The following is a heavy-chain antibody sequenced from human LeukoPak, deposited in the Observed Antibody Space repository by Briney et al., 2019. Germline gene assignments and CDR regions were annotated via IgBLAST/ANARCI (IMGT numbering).Heavy chain of an antibody. Sequence: PSETLSLTSTVSGNSFGDYYWSWIRQPAGKGLEWIGRIYTSGSTTYNPSLKSRVTMSVDTSKSQFSLNLMSVTAADTAVYYCTRDTGTTGEVKFDPWGQGTLVTVSS. V-gene: IGHV4-4*07. CDR2: IYTSGST. CDR3: TRDTGTTGEVKFDP. J-gene: IGHJ5*02. CDR1: GNSFGDYY. D-gene: IGHD4-17*01.